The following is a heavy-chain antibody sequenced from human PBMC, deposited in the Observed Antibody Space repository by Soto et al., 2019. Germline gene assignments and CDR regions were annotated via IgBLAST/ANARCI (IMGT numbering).Heavy chain of an antibody. Sequence: GGSLRLSCAASGFTFNIYSMNWVRRAPGKGLEWVSTISGSDGNTNYADTVKGRFTISRDNAKNSLYLQMNSLRAEDTAVYYCASEGYYDSSGYYYDYWGQGTLVTVSS. CDR2: ISGSDGNT. CDR3: ASEGYYDSSGYYYDY. CDR1: GFTFNIYS. J-gene: IGHJ4*02. V-gene: IGHV3-21*04. D-gene: IGHD3-22*01.